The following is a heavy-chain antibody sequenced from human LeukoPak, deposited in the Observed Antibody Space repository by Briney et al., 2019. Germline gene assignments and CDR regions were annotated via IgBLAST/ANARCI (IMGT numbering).Heavy chain of an antibody. CDR2: INPNSGGT. Sequence: GASVKVPCKASGYTFTGYYMHWVRQAPGQGLEWMGWINPNSGGTNYAQKFQGRVTMTRDTSISTAYMELSRLRSDDTAVYYCASGYSSSWYGYPPFDYWGQGTLVTVSS. CDR1: GYTFTGYY. V-gene: IGHV1-2*02. D-gene: IGHD6-13*01. CDR3: ASGYSSSWYGYPPFDY. J-gene: IGHJ4*02.